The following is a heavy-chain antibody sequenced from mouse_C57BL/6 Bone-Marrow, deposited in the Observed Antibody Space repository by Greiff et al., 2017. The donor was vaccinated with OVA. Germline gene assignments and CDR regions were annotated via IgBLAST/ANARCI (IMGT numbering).Heavy chain of an antibody. CDR2: IYPGDGDT. CDR3: ARLPTYYYGSSYFDY. CDR1: GYAFSSSW. Sequence: VQLQQSGPELVKPGASVKISCKASGYAFSSSWMNWVKQRPGKGLEWIGRIYPGDGDTNYNGKFKGKATLTADKSSSTAYMQLSSLTSEDSAVYFCARLPTYYYGSSYFDYWGQGTTLTVSS. J-gene: IGHJ2*01. V-gene: IGHV1-82*01. D-gene: IGHD1-1*01.